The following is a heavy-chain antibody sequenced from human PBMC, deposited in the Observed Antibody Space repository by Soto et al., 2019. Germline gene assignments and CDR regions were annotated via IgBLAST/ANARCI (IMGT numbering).Heavy chain of an antibody. CDR3: ALAYSYGSSGFDY. D-gene: IGHD5-18*01. Sequence: GGSLGLTCEASGFTFSSYVMDWVRQAPGKGLEWVAVISYDGSNKYYADSVKGRLTISRDNSKNTLSLQMNSLRPDDTAVYYCALAYSYGSSGFDYWGQGTLVTVSS. CDR2: ISYDGSNK. V-gene: IGHV3-30*03. CDR1: GFTFSSYV. J-gene: IGHJ4*02.